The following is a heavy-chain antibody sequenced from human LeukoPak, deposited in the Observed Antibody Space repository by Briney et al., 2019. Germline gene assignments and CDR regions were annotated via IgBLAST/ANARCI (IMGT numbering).Heavy chain of an antibody. V-gene: IGHV4-38-2*02. D-gene: IGHD6-19*01. CDR3: ARGQRSGWFFGDY. J-gene: IGHJ4*02. CDR2: IYHSGST. Sequence: SETLSLTCTVSGYSISGGYYWGWLRQPPGEGLEWIGSIYHSGSTYYNPSLKSRVTISVDTSKNQFSLKLSSVTAADTAVYYCARGQRSGWFFGDYWGQGTLVTVSS. CDR1: GYSISGGYY.